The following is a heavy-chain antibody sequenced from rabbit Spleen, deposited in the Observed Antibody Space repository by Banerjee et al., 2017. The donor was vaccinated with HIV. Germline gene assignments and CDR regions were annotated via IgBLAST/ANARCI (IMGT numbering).Heavy chain of an antibody. V-gene: IGHV1S45*01. D-gene: IGHD6-1*01. Sequence: QEQLEESGGDLVKPEGSLTLTCTASGFSFSSSNWMCWVRQAPGKGLEWIACIYSGHGDTYSAGWAKSRFSITKTSPPAVSLRITRLTAADTSTYFCARGVPRLYSYGYSGYNGLSLWRPGTLVPVS. CDR2: IYSGHGDT. CDR3: ARGVPRLYSYGYSGYNGLSL. J-gene: IGHJ4*01. CDR1: GFSFSSSNW.